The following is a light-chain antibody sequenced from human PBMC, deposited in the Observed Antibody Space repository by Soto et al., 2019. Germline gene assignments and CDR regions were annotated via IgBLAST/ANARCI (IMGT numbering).Light chain of an antibody. CDR3: HQYSSFPHT. V-gene: IGKV1-5*03. Sequence: DIQMTQSPSTLSASIGDRVTITCRASQSVDSWLAWYQQKPGKAPKLLIYKASTLESGVPSRFSGSGSGTEFTLSISSLQPEDFATYYCHQYSSFPHTFGQGTSLDMK. CDR1: QSVDSW. CDR2: KAS. J-gene: IGKJ2*01.